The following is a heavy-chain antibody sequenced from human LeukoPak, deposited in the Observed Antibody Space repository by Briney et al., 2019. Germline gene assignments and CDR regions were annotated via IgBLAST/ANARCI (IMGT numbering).Heavy chain of an antibody. V-gene: IGHV4-30-4*07. CDR2: ICYSGIT. Sequence: SETLSLTCAVSSVSISGGGYCWNWIRQPPGKGLEWIGYICYSGITYYNPSLKSRLTMPLDTSNNQFSLHLSSVTAADTAVYYCARQVGRGTQVYYMDAWGKGTTVTVSS. J-gene: IGHJ6*03. CDR1: SVSISGGGYC. CDR3: ARQVGRGTQVYYMDA. D-gene: IGHD3-16*01.